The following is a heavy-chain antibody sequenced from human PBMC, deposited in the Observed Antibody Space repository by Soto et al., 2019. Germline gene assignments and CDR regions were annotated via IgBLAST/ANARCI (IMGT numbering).Heavy chain of an antibody. CDR1: EFAFNTYW. CDR2: INGDGITR. V-gene: IGHV3-74*01. Sequence: EVQLLESGGGLVQPGGSLRLSCAASEFAFNTYWMHWVRQVPGKGLEWVSRINGDGITRTYADSVKGRFTISRDNAENILYLQMNSLRGEDTAVYYCARDKAYGLDVWGQGTTVTVSS. J-gene: IGHJ6*02. CDR3: ARDKAYGLDV.